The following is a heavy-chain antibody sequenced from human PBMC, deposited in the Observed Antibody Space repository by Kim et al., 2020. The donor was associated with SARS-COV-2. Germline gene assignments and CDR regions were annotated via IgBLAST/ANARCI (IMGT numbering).Heavy chain of an antibody. V-gene: IGHV4-34*01. CDR1: GGSFSGYY. Sequence: SETLSLTCAVYGGSFSGYYWSWIRQPPGKGLEWIGEINHSGSTNYNPSLKSRVTISVDTSKNQFSLKLSSVTAADTAVYYCARSIVVVPAATRYFDLWGRGTLVTVSS. CDR2: INHSGST. D-gene: IGHD2-2*01. J-gene: IGHJ2*01. CDR3: ARSIVVVPAATRYFDL.